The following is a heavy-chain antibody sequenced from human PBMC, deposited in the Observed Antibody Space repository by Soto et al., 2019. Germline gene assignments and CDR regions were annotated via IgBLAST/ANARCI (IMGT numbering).Heavy chain of an antibody. Sequence: EVQLLESGGGLVQPGGSPRLSCAASGFTFSSYAMSWVRQAPGKGLEWVSGISSSGGSTYYADSVKGRFTISRDNSKNTLYLQMNSLRAEDTAVYYCAKDQRCSGDECYPFWGQGTLITVSS. CDR2: ISSSGGST. V-gene: IGHV3-23*01. CDR3: AKDQRCSGDECYPF. CDR1: GFTFSSYA. D-gene: IGHD2-21*01. J-gene: IGHJ4*02.